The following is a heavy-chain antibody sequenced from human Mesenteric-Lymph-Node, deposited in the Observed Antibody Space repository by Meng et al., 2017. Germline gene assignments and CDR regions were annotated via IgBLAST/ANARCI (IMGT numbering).Heavy chain of an antibody. CDR1: GYTFTGYY. J-gene: IGHJ4*02. V-gene: IGHV1-2*06. CDR3: ARVQYYYDSSGYYSPPFDY. CDR2: INPNSGGT. Sequence: ASVKVSCKASGYTFTGYYMHWVRQAPGQGLEWMGRINPNSGGTNYAQKFQGRVTMTWDTSISTAYMELSRLRSDDTAVYYCARVQYYYDSSGYYSPPFDYWGQGTLVTVSS. D-gene: IGHD3-22*01.